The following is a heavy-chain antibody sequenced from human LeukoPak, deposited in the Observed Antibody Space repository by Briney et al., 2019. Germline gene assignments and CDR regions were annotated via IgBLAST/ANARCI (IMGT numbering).Heavy chain of an antibody. J-gene: IGHJ6*02. CDR3: ARDTTGYCSSTSCYTSLSRYYYYGMDV. Sequence: GGSLRLSCAASGLTFSDYYMTWIRQAPGKGLEWVAVIWYDGSNKYYADSVKGRFTISRDNSKNTLYLQMNSLRAEDTAVYYCARDTTGYCSSTSCYTSLSRYYYYGMDVWGQGTTVTVSS. CDR1: GLTFSDYY. V-gene: IGHV3-33*08. D-gene: IGHD2-2*02. CDR2: IWYDGSNK.